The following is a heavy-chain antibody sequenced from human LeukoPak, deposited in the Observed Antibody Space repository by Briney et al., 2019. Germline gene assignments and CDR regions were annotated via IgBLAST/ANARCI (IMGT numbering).Heavy chain of an antibody. CDR2: ISSSSSTI. CDR1: GFTFSDYY. J-gene: IGHJ5*02. CDR3: ARDEYNWNSTWFDP. Sequence: GGSLRLSCAASGFTFSDYYMTWIRQAPGKGLEWVSYISSSSSTIYYADSVKGRFTISRDNAKNSLYLQMNSLRAEDTAVYYCARDEYNWNSTWFDPWGQGTLVTVSS. V-gene: IGHV3-11*04. D-gene: IGHD1-7*01.